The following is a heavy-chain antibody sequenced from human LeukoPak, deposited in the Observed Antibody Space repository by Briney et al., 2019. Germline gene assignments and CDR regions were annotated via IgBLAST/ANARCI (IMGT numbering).Heavy chain of an antibody. CDR2: ISYDGSNK. V-gene: IGHV3-30*03. Sequence: GGSLRLSCAASGFTFSSYGMHWVRQAPGKGLEWVAVISYDGSNKYYADSVKGRFTISRDNSKNTLYLQMNSLRAEDTAVYYCARHAVGASAFDIWGQGTMVTVSS. CDR3: ARHAVGASAFDI. D-gene: IGHD1-26*01. J-gene: IGHJ3*02. CDR1: GFTFSSYG.